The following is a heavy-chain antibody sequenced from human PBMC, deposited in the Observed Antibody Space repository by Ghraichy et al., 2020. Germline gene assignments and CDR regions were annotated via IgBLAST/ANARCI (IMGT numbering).Heavy chain of an antibody. D-gene: IGHD2-2*01. CDR3: ARILGYCSSNRCYVGGLDY. Sequence: GGSLRLSCAASGFTFSSYWMNWVRQAPGKGLEWVANIKQDGSEKYFVDSVKGRFTISRDNAKNSLFLQMNSLRAEDTAVYYCARILGYCSSNRCYVGGLDYWGQGTLVTVSS. J-gene: IGHJ4*02. CDR2: IKQDGSEK. V-gene: IGHV3-7*01. CDR1: GFTFSSYW.